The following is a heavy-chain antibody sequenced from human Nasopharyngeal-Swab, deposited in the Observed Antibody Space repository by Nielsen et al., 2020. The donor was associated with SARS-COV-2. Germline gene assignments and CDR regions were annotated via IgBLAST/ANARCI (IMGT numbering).Heavy chain of an antibody. J-gene: IGHJ4*02. CDR1: GCTFSDYW. V-gene: IGHV3-7*03. Sequence: GESLKIPCGGSGCTFSDYWMSWVRQSPEKGLEWVANIKQDGTLKPYVDSVKGRFIISRDNAKHSLDLQMNSLRVEDTAVYYCVRNEIWGQGILVTVSS. CDR2: IKQDGTLK. CDR3: VRNEI.